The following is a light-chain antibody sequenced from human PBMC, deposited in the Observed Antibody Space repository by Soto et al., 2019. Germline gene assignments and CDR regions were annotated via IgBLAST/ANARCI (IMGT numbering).Light chain of an antibody. CDR2: GAS. CDR3: QQYGTSPYT. V-gene: IGKV3-20*01. J-gene: IGKJ2*01. CDR1: QSVTNDY. Sequence: EIVLTQSPGTLSLSPGERATLSCRASQSVTNDYLAWYQQKPGQAPRLLLYGASNRATGIPDRFSGSGSGTDFTVTISRLEPEDFAVYSCQQYGTSPYTFGQGTKLEIK.